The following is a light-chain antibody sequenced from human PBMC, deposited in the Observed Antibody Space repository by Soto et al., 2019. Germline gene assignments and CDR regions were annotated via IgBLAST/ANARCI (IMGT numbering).Light chain of an antibody. J-gene: IGLJ2*01. V-gene: IGLV1-51*01. Sequence: QSVLTQPPSVSAAPGQRVSISCSGSGSNIGSNSVCWYQQLPGTAPKLLIFDSNKRPSGSPDRFSGSKSGTSATLGISGLQTGDEADYLCATWDSDLSYVVFGGGTKLTVL. CDR1: GSNIGSNS. CDR2: DSN. CDR3: ATWDSDLSYVV.